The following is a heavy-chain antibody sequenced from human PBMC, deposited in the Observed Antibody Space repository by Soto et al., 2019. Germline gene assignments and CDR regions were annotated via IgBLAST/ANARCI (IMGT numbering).Heavy chain of an antibody. CDR1: GYTFTSYD. J-gene: IGHJ5*02. D-gene: IGHD3-3*01. CDR2: MNPNSGNT. V-gene: IGHV1-8*01. Sequence: GASVKVSCKASGYTFTSYDINWVRQATGQGLEWMGWMNPNSGNTGYAQKFQGRVTMTRNTSISTAYMELSSLRSEDTAVYYCARGGDFWSGYYRYNWFDPWGQGTLVTVSS. CDR3: ARGGDFWSGYYRYNWFDP.